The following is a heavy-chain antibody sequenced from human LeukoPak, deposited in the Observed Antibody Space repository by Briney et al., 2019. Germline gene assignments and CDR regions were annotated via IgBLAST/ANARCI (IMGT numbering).Heavy chain of an antibody. CDR2: IKTDGSST. CDR3: HPLAYISD. V-gene: IGHV3-74*01. Sequence: GGSLRLSCAVSGFTLSSQWMHWVRQAPGKGLVCVSLIKTDGSSTNYADSVKGRLTVSRDDAKNTLYLQMSSLRAEDTAMYYCHPLAYISDWGQGTLATVSS. D-gene: IGHD6-19*01. J-gene: IGHJ4*02. CDR1: GFTLSSQW.